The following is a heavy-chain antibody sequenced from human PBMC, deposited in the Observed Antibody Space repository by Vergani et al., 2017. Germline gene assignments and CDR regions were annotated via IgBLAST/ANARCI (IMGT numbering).Heavy chain of an antibody. V-gene: IGHV3-53*01. CDR2: IYSGGNT. D-gene: IGHD2-21*01. CDR3: VRSRQGLRWAFDI. J-gene: IGHJ3*02. CDR1: GFTVSSNY. Sequence: VQLVESGGGVVQPGGSLGLSCVASGFTVSSNYMGWVRQAPGKGLEWVSVIYSGGNTFYTDSVKGRFTISRDNSKNTLYLQMKSLRVEDTAVYHCVRSRQGLRWAFDIWGQGTLVTVSS.